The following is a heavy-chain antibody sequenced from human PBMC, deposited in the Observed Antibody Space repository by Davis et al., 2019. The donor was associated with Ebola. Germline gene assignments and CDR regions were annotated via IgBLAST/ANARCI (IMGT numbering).Heavy chain of an antibody. J-gene: IGHJ4*02. D-gene: IGHD3-22*01. CDR1: GYTFTGDY. Sequence: ASVTVSCKASGYTFTGDYMHWVRQAPGQGLEWMGWINPNSGGTNYAQKFQGRVTMTRDTSISTAFMELSRLRSDDTAVYYCAREGVHYYDSSGFVWGQGTLVTVSS. V-gene: IGHV1-2*02. CDR2: INPNSGGT. CDR3: AREGVHYYDSSGFV.